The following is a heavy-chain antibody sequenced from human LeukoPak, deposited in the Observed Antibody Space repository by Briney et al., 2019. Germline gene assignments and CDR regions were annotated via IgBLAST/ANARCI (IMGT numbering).Heavy chain of an antibody. CDR2: IYLGDSDP. CDR1: GYTFSSYW. V-gene: IGHV5-51*01. J-gene: IGHJ6*03. Sequence: GESLKISCKGFGYTFSSYWVGWVRQMPGKGLEWMGIIYLGDSDPRYSPSFQGQVTISADKSISTAYLQWSSLKASDTAMYYCARHVAVAPYYYYYMDVWGKGTTVTVSS. D-gene: IGHD6-19*01. CDR3: ARHVAVAPYYYYYMDV.